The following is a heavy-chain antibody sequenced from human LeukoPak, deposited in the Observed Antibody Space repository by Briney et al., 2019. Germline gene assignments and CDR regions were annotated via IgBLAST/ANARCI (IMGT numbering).Heavy chain of an antibody. V-gene: IGHV3-30-3*01. CDR2: ISYDGSNK. J-gene: IGHJ4*02. CDR1: GFTFSSYA. Sequence: PGRSLRLSCAASGFTFSSYAIHWVRQAPGKGLEWVAVISYDGSNKYYADSVKGRFTISRDNSKNTLYLQMNSLRAEDTAVYYCARDRWVYCSSTSCYRFDYWGQGTLVTVSS. D-gene: IGHD2-2*01. CDR3: ARDRWVYCSSTSCYRFDY.